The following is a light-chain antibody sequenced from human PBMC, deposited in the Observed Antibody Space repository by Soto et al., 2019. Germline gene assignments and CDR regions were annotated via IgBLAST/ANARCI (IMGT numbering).Light chain of an antibody. V-gene: IGKV1-27*01. J-gene: IGKJ3*01. CDR1: QGISNY. CDR3: QKYSSVPV. CDR2: AAS. Sequence: DIQMTQSPSSLSASVGDRVTITCRASQGISNYVAWYQQKPGKPPKLLIYAASTLQSGVPSRFSGRGSGTDFTLTITSLQPEDVATYYCQKYSSVPVFGPGTKVDIK.